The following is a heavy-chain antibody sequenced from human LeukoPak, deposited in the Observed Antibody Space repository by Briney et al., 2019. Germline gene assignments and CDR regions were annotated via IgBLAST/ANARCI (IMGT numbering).Heavy chain of an antibody. CDR1: GFTFSSCA. J-gene: IGHJ4*02. D-gene: IGHD4-17*01. CDR2: ISGSGGST. CDR3: ANVHYGDTTGYFDY. V-gene: IGHV3-23*01. Sequence: PGGSLRLSCAASGFTFSSCAMSWVRQSPGKGLEWVSAISGSGGSTYYADSVKGRFTISRDNSKNTLYLQMNSLRAEDTAVYYCANVHYGDTTGYFDYWGQGTLVTVSS.